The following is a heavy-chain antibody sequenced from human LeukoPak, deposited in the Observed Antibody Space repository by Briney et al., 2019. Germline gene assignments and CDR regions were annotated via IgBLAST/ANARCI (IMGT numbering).Heavy chain of an antibody. CDR3: ARNYYDSSGYYDY. CDR2: INPNSGGT. V-gene: IGHV1-2*02. CDR1: GYTFTSYG. Sequence: GASVKVSCKASGYTFTSYGISWVRQAPGQGLEWMGWINPNSGGTNYAQKFQGRVTMTRDTSISTAYMELSRLRSDDTAVYYCARNYYDSSGYYDYWGQGTLVTVSS. J-gene: IGHJ4*02. D-gene: IGHD3-22*01.